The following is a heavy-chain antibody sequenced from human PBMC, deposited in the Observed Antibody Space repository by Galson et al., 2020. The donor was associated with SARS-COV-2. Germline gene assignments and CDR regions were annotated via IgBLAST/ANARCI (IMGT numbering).Heavy chain of an antibody. D-gene: IGHD3-10*01. CDR2: VHQSGNT. J-gene: IGHJ4*02. Sequence: SETLSLTCTVSGGSMRNIDWWSWVRQSPGKGLEWIGEVHQSGNTNYNPSLKSRVTISIDTSKTQFSLKLMSMTAADAAMYYCTREYYFGSGTHAIVWASDSWGQGIMVTVAS. V-gene: IGHV4-4*02. CDR3: TREYYFGSGTHAIVWASDS. CDR1: GGSMRNIDW.